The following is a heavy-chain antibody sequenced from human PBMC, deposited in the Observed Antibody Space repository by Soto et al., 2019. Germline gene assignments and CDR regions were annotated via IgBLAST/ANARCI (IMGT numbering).Heavy chain of an antibody. CDR3: AMCIAARPLGYYYGMDV. CDR2: IDPSDSYT. Sequence: GESLKISCKGSGYSFTSYWISWVRQMPGKGLEWMGRIDPSDSYTNYSPSFQGHVTISADESISTAYLQWSSLKASDTAMYYCAMCIAARPLGYYYGMDVWAQGTTVTVSS. J-gene: IGHJ6*02. D-gene: IGHD6-6*01. V-gene: IGHV5-10-1*01. CDR1: GYSFTSYW.